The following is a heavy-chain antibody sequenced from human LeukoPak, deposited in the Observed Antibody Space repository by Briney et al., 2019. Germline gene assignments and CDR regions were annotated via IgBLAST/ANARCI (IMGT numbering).Heavy chain of an antibody. CDR2: IYYSGST. Sequence: PSETLSLTCTVSGGSISSSSYYWGWIRQPPGKGLEWIGSIYYSGSTYYNPSLKSRVTISVDTSKNQFSLKLSSVTAADTAVYYCARDSWFWVIDPWGQGTLVTVSS. CDR3: ARDSWFWVIDP. D-gene: IGHD3-10*01. CDR1: GGSISSSSYY. V-gene: IGHV4-39*07. J-gene: IGHJ5*02.